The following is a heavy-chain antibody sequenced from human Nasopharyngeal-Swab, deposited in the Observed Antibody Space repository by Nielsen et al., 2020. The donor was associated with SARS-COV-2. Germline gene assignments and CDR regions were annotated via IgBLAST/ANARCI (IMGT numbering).Heavy chain of an antibody. CDR2: ISAYNGNT. J-gene: IGHJ3*02. V-gene: IGHV1-18*01. Sequence: ASVKVSCKASGYTFTSYGISWVRQAPGQGLEWMGWISAYNGNTNYAQKLQGRVTMTTDTSTSTAYMELRSLRSDDTAVYYCAREILRVLEWLLPDAFDIWGQGTMVTVSS. CDR1: GYTFTSYG. D-gene: IGHD3-3*01. CDR3: AREILRVLEWLLPDAFDI.